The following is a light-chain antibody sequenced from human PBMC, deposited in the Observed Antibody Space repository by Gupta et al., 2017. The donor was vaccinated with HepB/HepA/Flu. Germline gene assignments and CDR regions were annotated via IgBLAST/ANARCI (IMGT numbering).Light chain of an antibody. V-gene: IGKV1-9*01. Sequence: DIQLTQSPSFLSASVGDRVTITCRASQGISSYLAWYQQKPGKAPKLLIYDASTVKSGVSSRFSGSGSGTEFTLTISSRQPEDFANYHCQQRNSSPKAFGHGTNVDIK. CDR1: QGISSY. CDR3: QQRNSSPKA. J-gene: IGKJ3*01. CDR2: DAS.